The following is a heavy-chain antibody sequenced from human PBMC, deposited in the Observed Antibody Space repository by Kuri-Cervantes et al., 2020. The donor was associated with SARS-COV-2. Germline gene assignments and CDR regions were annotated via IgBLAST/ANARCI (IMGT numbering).Heavy chain of an antibody. V-gene: IGHV3-15*07. CDR1: GFTFSNAW. J-gene: IGHJ6*02. D-gene: IGHD3-3*01. CDR3: TTDTPLSQHYDFWSGYHYGMDV. CDR2: IKSKTDGGTT. Sequence: GASLKISCAASGFTFSNAWMNWVRQAPGKGLEWVGRIKSKTDGGTTDYAAPVKGRFTISRDDSKNTLYLQMNSLKTEDTAVYYCTTDTPLSQHYDFWSGYHYGMDVWGQGTTVTVSS.